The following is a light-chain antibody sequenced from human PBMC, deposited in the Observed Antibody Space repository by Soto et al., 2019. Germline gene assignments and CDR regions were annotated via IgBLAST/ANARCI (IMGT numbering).Light chain of an antibody. CDR3: VSYAPSTTYV. Sequence: QSVLTQPDSVSGSPGQSITISFTGTSSDIGNYDFVSWYQQHPGKPPKLIIDDVANRPSGVSNRFSGSKSGSTASLIISGLQTEDEADYYCVSYAPSTTYVFGTGTKVTVL. J-gene: IGLJ1*01. V-gene: IGLV2-14*03. CDR1: SSDIGNYDF. CDR2: DVA.